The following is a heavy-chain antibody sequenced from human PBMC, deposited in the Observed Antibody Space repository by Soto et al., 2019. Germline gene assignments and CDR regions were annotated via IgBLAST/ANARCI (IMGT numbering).Heavy chain of an antibody. CDR3: EKDRQPDGRWTIES. D-gene: IGHD1-1*01. CDR1: GGSIRSHC. V-gene: IGHV4-59*11. J-gene: IGHJ4*02. CDR2: ICNSGTT. Sequence: PSETLSLTCTVSGGSIRSHCWTWIRQPPGEGLEWIGCICNSGTTNYNPSLKSRVAISIDTQKNQFSLQLSSVTVADTAVYYCEKDRQPDGRWTIESWGQGAQVTVSS.